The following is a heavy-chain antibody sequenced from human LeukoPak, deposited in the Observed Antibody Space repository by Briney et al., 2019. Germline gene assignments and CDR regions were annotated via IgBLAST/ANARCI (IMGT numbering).Heavy chain of an antibody. Sequence: PGGSLRLSCVVSGFIVSSNYMSWVRQAPGKGLEWVGFIRSKAYGGTAEYAASVKGRFTISRDDSKSIAYLQMNSLKIEDTAVYYCTRESPAGDYYDSSGYGTSYWGQGTLVTVSS. CDR3: TRESPAGDYYDSSGYGTSY. V-gene: IGHV3-22*01. D-gene: IGHD3-22*01. CDR2: IRSKAYGGTA. CDR1: GFIVSSNY. J-gene: IGHJ4*02.